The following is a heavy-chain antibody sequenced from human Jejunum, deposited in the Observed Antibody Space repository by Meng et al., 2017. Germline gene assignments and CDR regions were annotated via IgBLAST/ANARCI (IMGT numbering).Heavy chain of an antibody. V-gene: IGHV3-21*01. D-gene: IGHD4-23*01. Sequence: GGSLRLSCAAAGFTFSRYAFSRYSMNWVRQAPGKGLEWVSSITGSGSDKYYVDSVKGRFTISRDNGKNSLYLQMNSLRAEDTAVYYCARAPRPDYGGNSWFDFRGQGTLVTVSS. CDR3: ARAPRPDYGGNSWFDF. CDR2: ITGSGSDK. J-gene: IGHJ4*02. CDR1: GFTFSRYAFSRYS.